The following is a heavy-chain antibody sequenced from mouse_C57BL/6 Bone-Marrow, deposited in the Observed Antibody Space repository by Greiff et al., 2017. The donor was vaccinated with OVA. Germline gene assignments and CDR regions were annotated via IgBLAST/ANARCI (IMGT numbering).Heavy chain of an antibody. CDR3: ARNVPYYGSSSWFAY. CDR1: GYSITSGYY. V-gene: IGHV3-6*01. J-gene: IGHJ3*01. D-gene: IGHD1-1*01. CDR2: ISYDGSN. Sequence: VQLQESGPGLVKPSQSLSLTCSVTGYSITSGYYWNWIRQVPGNKLEWMGYISYDGSNNYNPSLKNRTPITSDTSKNQFFLKLNSVTTEDTATYYCARNVPYYGSSSWFAYWGQGTLVTVSA.